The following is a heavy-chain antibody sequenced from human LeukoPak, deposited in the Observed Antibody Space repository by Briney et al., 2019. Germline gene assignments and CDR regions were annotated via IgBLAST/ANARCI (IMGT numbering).Heavy chain of an antibody. V-gene: IGHV3-20*04. CDR3: ARDLLGWELHYFDY. D-gene: IGHD1-26*01. J-gene: IGHJ4*02. CDR1: GFTFDDYG. Sequence: PGGSLRLPCAASGFTFDDYGMSWVRQAPGKGLEWVSGINWNGGSTGYADSVKGRFTIARDNAKNPLYLQMNSLRAEDTALYYCARDLLGWELHYFDYWGQGTLVTVSS. CDR2: INWNGGST.